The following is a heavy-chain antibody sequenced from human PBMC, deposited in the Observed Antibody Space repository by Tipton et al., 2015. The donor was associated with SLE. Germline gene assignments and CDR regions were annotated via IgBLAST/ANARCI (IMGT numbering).Heavy chain of an antibody. CDR2: LYYSGNT. CDR3: TRAEFSSNWYMYWHFDL. J-gene: IGHJ2*01. D-gene: IGHD6-13*01. CDR1: GGSIRSSRHF. V-gene: IGHV4-39*07. Sequence: TLSLTCNVSGGSIRSSRHFWGWIRQPPGKGLEWIGVLYYSGNTYYNPSLKSPVTLSIDTSKNQFSLKMRSVTAADTAVYFCTRAEFSSNWYMYWHFDLWGRGTLVTVSS.